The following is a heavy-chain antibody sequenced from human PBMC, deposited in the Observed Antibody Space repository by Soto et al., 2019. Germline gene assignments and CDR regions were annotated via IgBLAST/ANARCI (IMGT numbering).Heavy chain of an antibody. Sequence: QITLKESGPTLVKPTQTLALTCTFSGFSLSTSGVGVGWIRQPPGKALEWLALIYWDDDKRYSPSLKSRLTITNDTSKNQVVLTMTNMDPVDTATYYCAHRRADGTFDPWGQGTLVTVSS. CDR1: GFSLSTSGVG. CDR2: IYWDDDK. V-gene: IGHV2-5*02. CDR3: AHRRADGTFDP. D-gene: IGHD6-13*01. J-gene: IGHJ5*02.